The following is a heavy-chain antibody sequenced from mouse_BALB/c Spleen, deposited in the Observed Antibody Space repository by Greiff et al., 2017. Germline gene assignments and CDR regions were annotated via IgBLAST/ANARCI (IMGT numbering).Heavy chain of an antibody. CDR2: ISSGSSTI. Sequence: DVMLVESGGGLVQPGGSRKLSCAASGFTFSSFGMHWVRQAPEKGLEWVAYISSGSSTIYYADTVKGRFTISRDNPKNTLFLQMTSLRSEDTAMYYCARTYGSSYVPYWYFDVWGAGTTVTVSS. CDR1: GFTFSSFG. CDR3: ARTYGSSYVPYWYFDV. V-gene: IGHV5-17*02. D-gene: IGHD1-1*01. J-gene: IGHJ1*01.